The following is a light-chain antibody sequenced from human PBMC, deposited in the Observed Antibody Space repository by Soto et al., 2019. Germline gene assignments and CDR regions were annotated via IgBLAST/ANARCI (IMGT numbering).Light chain of an antibody. Sequence: IVMPQSPATLSVSPGERATLSCRASQSVSSNLAWYQQKPGQAPRLLIYGASTRATGIPARFSGSGSGTEFTLTISILQSEDFAVYYCQQYNNWPPSITFGQGTRLEIK. CDR2: GAS. CDR1: QSVSSN. CDR3: QQYNNWPPSIT. V-gene: IGKV3-15*01. J-gene: IGKJ5*01.